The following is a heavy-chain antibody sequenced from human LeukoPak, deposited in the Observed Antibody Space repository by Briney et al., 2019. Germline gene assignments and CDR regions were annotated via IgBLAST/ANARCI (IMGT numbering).Heavy chain of an antibody. CDR1: GGSISSYY. CDR3: ARLGMVRGVPSWFDP. V-gene: IGHV4-59*01. J-gene: IGHJ5*02. D-gene: IGHD3-10*01. CDR2: IYYSGST. Sequence: PSETLSLTCTVSGGSISSYYWSWIRQPPGKGLEWIGYIYYSGSTNYNPSLKSRVTISVDTSKNQFSLKLSSVPAADTAVYYCARLGMVRGVPSWFDPWGQGTLVTVSS.